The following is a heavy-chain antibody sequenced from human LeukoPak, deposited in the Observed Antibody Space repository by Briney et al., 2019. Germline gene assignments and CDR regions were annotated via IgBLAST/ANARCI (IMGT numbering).Heavy chain of an antibody. CDR1: GFIFNSYS. CDR3: ARDLAMRPTYSIDH. J-gene: IGHJ4*02. Sequence: GGSLRLSCAASGFIFNSYSMNWVCQAPGKGLEWVSYIKSSGRTIYYADSVKGRFTVSRDNAKNSLYLQMNSLRDEDTAVYYCARDLAMRPTYSIDHWGQGTLVSVSS. D-gene: IGHD5-12*01. CDR2: IKSSGRTI. V-gene: IGHV3-48*02.